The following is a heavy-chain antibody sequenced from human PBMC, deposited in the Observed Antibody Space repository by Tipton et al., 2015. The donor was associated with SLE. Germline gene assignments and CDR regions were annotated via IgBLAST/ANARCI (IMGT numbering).Heavy chain of an antibody. CDR1: GGSFSNYY. V-gene: IGHV4-34*01. D-gene: IGHD3-9*01. J-gene: IGHJ5*02. CDR3: ARSVDILTAYWFDP. Sequence: TLSLTCAVYGGSFSNYYWSWIRQPPGKGLEWIGEIHHSGSTNYNPSLKSRLTILLDTSKTQFFLRLTSMTAADTAVYYCARSVDILTAYWFDPWGKGTLVTVSS. CDR2: IHHSGST.